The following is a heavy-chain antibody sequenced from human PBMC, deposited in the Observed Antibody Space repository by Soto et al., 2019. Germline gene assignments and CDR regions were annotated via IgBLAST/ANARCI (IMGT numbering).Heavy chain of an antibody. D-gene: IGHD1-26*01. CDR2: ITGGSGFT. J-gene: IGHJ4*02. Sequence: VGSLRLSCAASGFTFSTFAMNWVRQAPGKGLEWVSGITGGSGFTFYADSVKGRFAIPRDDSENTLFLQMSSLRAEDTAKYYCAKSGPTNYFDFWGQGTLVTVSS. V-gene: IGHV3-23*01. CDR1: GFTFSTFA. CDR3: AKSGPTNYFDF.